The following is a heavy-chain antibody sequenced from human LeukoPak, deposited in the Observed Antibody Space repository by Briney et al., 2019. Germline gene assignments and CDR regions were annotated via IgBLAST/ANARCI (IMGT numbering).Heavy chain of an antibody. CDR1: GGSISSSSYY. J-gene: IGHJ4*02. CDR2: IYYSGST. CDR3: ARHSGYVWGSYPTHFDY. Sequence: NPSETLSLTCTVSGGSISSSSYYWGWIRQPPGKGLEWIGSIYYSGSTYYNPSLKSRVTISVDTSKNQFSLKLSSVTAADTAVYYCARHSGYVWGSYPTHFDYWGQGTLVTVSS. D-gene: IGHD3-16*02. V-gene: IGHV4-39*01.